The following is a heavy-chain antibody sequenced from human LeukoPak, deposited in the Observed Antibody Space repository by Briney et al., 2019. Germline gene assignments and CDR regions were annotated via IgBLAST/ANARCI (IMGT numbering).Heavy chain of an antibody. J-gene: IGHJ5*02. CDR2: ISGSGGST. D-gene: IGHD4-17*01. V-gene: IGHV3-23*01. CDR3: AKDLLYGDYEGWFDP. CDR1: GFTFSSYA. Sequence: GGSLRLSCAASGFTFSSYAMSWVRQAPGKGLEWVSAISGSGGSTYYADSVKGRFTISRDNSKNTLYLQMNSLRAEDTAVYYCAKDLLYGDYEGWFDPWGQGTLVTVSS.